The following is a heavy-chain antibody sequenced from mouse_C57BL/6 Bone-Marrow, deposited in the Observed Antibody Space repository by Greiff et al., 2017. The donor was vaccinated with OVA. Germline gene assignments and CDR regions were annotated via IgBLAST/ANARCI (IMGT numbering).Heavy chain of an antibody. D-gene: IGHD1-1*01. J-gene: IGHJ2*01. CDR1: GFTFSSYG. CDR2: ISSGGSYT. Sequence: EVKVVESGGDLVKPGGSLKLSCAASGFTFSSYGMSWVRQTPDKRLEWVATISSGGSYTYYPDSVKGRFTISRDNAKNTLYLQMSSLKSEDTAMXYYARHGDYGSFFDYWGQGTTLSVSS. V-gene: IGHV5-6*01. CDR3: ARHGDYGSFFDY.